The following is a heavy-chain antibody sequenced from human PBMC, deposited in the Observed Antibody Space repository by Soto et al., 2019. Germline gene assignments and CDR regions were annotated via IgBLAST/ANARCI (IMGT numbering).Heavy chain of an antibody. CDR1: GGSINSSNYY. D-gene: IGHD1-26*01. CDR2: IYYSGST. J-gene: IGHJ4*02. Sequence: SETLSLTCTVSGGSINSSNYYWGWIRQPPGKGLEWIGSIYYSGSTYYNPSLKSRVTISVDTSKNQFSLKLSSVTAADTAVYYCARSSSGSYFDYWGQGTLVTVSS. V-gene: IGHV4-39*01. CDR3: ARSSSGSYFDY.